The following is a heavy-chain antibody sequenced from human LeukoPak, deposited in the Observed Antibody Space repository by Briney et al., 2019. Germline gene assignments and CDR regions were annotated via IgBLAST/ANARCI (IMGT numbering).Heavy chain of an antibody. J-gene: IGHJ4*02. V-gene: IGHV4-31*03. Sequence: PSETLSLTGTVSDGFISSGGYYWSWIRQHPGKGLGWIGYIYSSGSTYYNPSLKSRVTISGDTSKNQFSLKLSSVTAADTAIYYCARGGGNYYNHSFDYWGQGTLVTVSS. CDR1: DGFISSGGYY. D-gene: IGHD1-26*01. CDR3: ARGGGNYYNHSFDY. CDR2: IYSSGST.